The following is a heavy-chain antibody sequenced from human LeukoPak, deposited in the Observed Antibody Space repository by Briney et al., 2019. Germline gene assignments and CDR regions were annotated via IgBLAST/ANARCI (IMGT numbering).Heavy chain of an antibody. D-gene: IGHD2-2*01. CDR3: ARAPCSSTSCYDAFEI. CDR1: GFTFSIYW. Sequence: GGSLRLSCAASGFTFSIYWMTWVRQAPGKGLEWVSSISSSSYIYYADSVKGRFTISRDNAKNSLYLQMNSLRAEDTAVYYCARAPCSSTSCYDAFEIWGQGTMVTVSS. CDR2: ISSSSYI. J-gene: IGHJ3*02. V-gene: IGHV3-21*01.